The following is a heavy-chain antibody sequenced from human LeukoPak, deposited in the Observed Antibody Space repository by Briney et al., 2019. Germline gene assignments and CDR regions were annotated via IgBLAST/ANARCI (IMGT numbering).Heavy chain of an antibody. V-gene: IGHV1-2*02. CDR3: ARDRVRYSSSYNYYYYYGMDV. D-gene: IGHD6-6*01. CDR2: INPNSGGT. CDR1: GYTFTGYY. J-gene: IGHJ6*02. Sequence: ASVTVSCKAAGYTFTGYYMHWVRQAPGQGLEWMGWINPNSGGTNYAQKFQGRVTMTRDTSISTAYMELSRLRSDDAAVYYCARDRVRYSSSYNYYYYYGMDVWGQGTTVTVSS.